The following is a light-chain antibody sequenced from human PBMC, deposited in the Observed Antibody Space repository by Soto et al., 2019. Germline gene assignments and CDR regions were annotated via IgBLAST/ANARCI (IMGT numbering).Light chain of an antibody. J-gene: IGKJ5*01. Sequence: EIVITQSRATLSLSPGERSTLSCMASESVAKKLAWYQQKPGQAPRLLIPEASIRATGXPARFSGSGSGTEFTLTIISLQSEDFAVYYCKTYKNWPPITFGPGTRMEIK. CDR2: EAS. V-gene: IGKV3-15*01. CDR1: ESVAKK. CDR3: KTYKNWPPIT.